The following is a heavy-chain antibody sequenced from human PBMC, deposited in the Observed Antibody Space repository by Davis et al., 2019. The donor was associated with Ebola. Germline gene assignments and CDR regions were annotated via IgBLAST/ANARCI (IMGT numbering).Heavy chain of an antibody. D-gene: IGHD3-3*01. Sequence: SGPTLVNPTPTLTLACTFTWFSLSPRGMCVSWIRQPPGKALEWLALIDWDDDTYYSTSLKTRLTISKDTSKNQVVLTMTNMDPVDTATYYCARMALYYDFWSGYYTYYYYGMDVWGQGTTVTVSS. V-gene: IGHV2-70*01. CDR1: WFSLSPRGMC. CDR3: ARMALYYDFWSGYYTYYYYGMDV. CDR2: IDWDDDT. J-gene: IGHJ6*02.